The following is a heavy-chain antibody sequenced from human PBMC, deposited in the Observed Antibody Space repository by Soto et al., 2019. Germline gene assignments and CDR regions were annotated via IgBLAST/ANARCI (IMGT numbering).Heavy chain of an antibody. D-gene: IGHD4-17*01. CDR3: AREAVFDGDYVRLAFFYYGMDV. J-gene: IGHJ6*02. CDR1: GGSISSGGYY. V-gene: IGHV4-31*03. CDR2: IYYSGST. Sequence: QVQLQESGPGLVKPSQTLSLTCTVSGGSISSGGYYWSWIRQHAGKGLEWIGYIYYSGSTYYNPSLKSRVTISVDTSKNQFSLKLSSVTAADTAVYYCAREAVFDGDYVRLAFFYYGMDVWGQGTTVTVSS.